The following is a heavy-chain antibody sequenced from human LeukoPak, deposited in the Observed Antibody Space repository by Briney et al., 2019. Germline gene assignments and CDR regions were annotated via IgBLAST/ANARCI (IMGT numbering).Heavy chain of an antibody. CDR2: ISNSGVTI. J-gene: IGHJ4*02. D-gene: IGHD5-12*01. V-gene: IGHV3-48*03. Sequence: PGGSLRLSCAASGFTFSSFEMNWVRQAPGKGLEWVSYISNSGVTIYYADSVKGRFTISRDSAKNSLYLQMNSLRAEDTAVYYCAREMGGYPFDYWGQGTLVTVSS. CDR1: GFTFSSFE. CDR3: AREMGGYPFDY.